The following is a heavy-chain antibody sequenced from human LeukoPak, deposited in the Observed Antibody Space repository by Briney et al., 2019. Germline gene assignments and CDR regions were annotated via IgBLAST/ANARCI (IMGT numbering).Heavy chain of an antibody. CDR2: INHSGST. CDR3: ARGPRQGIVVVPAAMLGWFDP. D-gene: IGHD2-2*01. Sequence: PSETLSLTCAVYGGSFSGYYWSWIRQPPGKGLEWIGEINHSGSTNYNPSLKSRVTISVDTSKNQFSLKLSSVTAADTAVYYCARGPRQGIVVVPAAMLGWFDPWGQGTLVTVSS. J-gene: IGHJ5*02. V-gene: IGHV4-34*01. CDR1: GGSFSGYY.